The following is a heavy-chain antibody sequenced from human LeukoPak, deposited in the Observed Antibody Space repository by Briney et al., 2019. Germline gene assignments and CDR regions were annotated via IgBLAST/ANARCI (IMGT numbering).Heavy chain of an antibody. CDR1: GYTFTGYY. CDR2: INPNSGGT. D-gene: IGHD3-22*01. V-gene: IGHV1-2*02. Sequence: ASVKVSCKASGYTFTGYYMHWVRQAPGQGLEWMGWINPNSGGTNYAQKFQGRVTMTRDTSISTAYMELSRLRSDDTAVYYCVRCSYYDSSGYQDYWGQGTLVTVSS. CDR3: VRCSYYDSSGYQDY. J-gene: IGHJ4*02.